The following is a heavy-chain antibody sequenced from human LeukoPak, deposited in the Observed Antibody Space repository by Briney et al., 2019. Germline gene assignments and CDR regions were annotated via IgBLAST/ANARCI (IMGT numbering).Heavy chain of an antibody. CDR3: AKASVAYYDSSGWDAFDI. CDR1: GFTFSTYS. CDR2: ISSSSSYI. V-gene: IGHV3-21*01. Sequence: PGGSLRLSCAASGFTFSTYSMNWVRQAPGKGLEWVSSISSSSSYIYYADSVTGRFTISRDNAKNSLFLQMNSLRAEDTAVYYCAKASVAYYDSSGWDAFDIWGQGTMVTVSS. J-gene: IGHJ3*02. D-gene: IGHD3-22*01.